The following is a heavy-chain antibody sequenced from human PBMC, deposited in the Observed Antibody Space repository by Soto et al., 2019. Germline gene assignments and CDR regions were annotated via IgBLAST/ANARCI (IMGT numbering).Heavy chain of an antibody. V-gene: IGHV4-34*01. CDR2: INHSGST. J-gene: IGHJ4*02. CDR1: GGSFSGYY. CDR3: AFHLDY. Sequence: SETLSLTCAVYGGSFSGYYWSWIRQPPGKGLEWIGEINHSGSTNYNPSLKSRVTISVDTSKNQFSLKLSSVTAADTAVYYCAFHLDYWGQGTLVTVSS.